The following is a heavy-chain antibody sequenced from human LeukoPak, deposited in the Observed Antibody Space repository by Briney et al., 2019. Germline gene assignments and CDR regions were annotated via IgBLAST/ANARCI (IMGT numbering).Heavy chain of an antibody. Sequence: GGSLRLSCAASGFTFSSYAMHWVRQAPGKGLEWVAVISYDGSNKYYADSVKGRFTISRDNSKNTLYLQMNSLRAEDTAVYYCARVPPHYYDSSGYGGYYYYGMDVWGQGTTVTVSS. J-gene: IGHJ6*02. CDR2: ISYDGSNK. CDR1: GFTFSSYA. CDR3: ARVPPHYYDSSGYGGYYYYGMDV. V-gene: IGHV3-30-3*01. D-gene: IGHD3-22*01.